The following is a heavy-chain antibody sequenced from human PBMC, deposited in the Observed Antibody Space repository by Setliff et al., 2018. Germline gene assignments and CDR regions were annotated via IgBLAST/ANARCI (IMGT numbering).Heavy chain of an antibody. CDR3: ARLTVYSYGYSH. D-gene: IGHD5-18*01. Sequence: RASVKVSCKASGGTFSSYGVTWVRQAPGQGLEWMGGTIPIFGSTNYAQQFQGRVTIITDESTSTAYMELRSLRSDDTAVYYCARLTVYSYGYSHWGQGTLVTVSS. V-gene: IGHV1-69*05. J-gene: IGHJ4*02. CDR2: TIPIFGST. CDR1: GGTFSSYG.